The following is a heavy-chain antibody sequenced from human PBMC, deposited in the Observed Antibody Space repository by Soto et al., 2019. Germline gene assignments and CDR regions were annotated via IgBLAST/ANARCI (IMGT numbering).Heavy chain of an antibody. CDR1: GGSISSSSYY. J-gene: IGHJ4*02. Sequence: SETLSLTCTVSGGSISSSSYYWCWIRQPPGKGLEWIWSTYYSGSTYYNPSLKSRVTISVDTSKNQFSLKLSSVTAADTAVYYCARGPPFHWGQGTLVTVSS. V-gene: IGHV4-39*07. CDR3: ARGPPFH. CDR2: TYYSGST.